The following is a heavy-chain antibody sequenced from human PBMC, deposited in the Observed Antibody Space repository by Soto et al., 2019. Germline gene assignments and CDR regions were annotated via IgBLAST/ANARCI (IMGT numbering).Heavy chain of an antibody. CDR2: ISYDGSNK. D-gene: IGHD3-22*01. CDR3: ARGPPPYYYDSSGYQAFDI. CDR1: GFTFSSYA. Sequence: PGGSLRLSCAASGFTFSSYAMHWVRQAPGKGLEWVAVISYDGSNKYYADSVKGRFTISRDNSKNTLYLQMNSLRAEDTAVYYCARGPPPYYYDSSGYQAFDIWGQGTMVTVSS. V-gene: IGHV3-30-3*01. J-gene: IGHJ3*02.